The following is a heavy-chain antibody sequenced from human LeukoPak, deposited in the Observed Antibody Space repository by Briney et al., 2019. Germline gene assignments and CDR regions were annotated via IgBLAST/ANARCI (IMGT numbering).Heavy chain of an antibody. J-gene: IGHJ1*01. Sequence: ASVKVSCKASGGTFSSYAISWVRQAPGQGLEWMGGIIPIFGTANYAQKFQGRVTMTRDTSISTAYMELSRLRSDDTAVYYCARDKVYCSSTSCQSAEYFQHWGQGTLVTVSS. CDR2: IIPIFGTA. D-gene: IGHD2-2*01. CDR1: GGTFSSYA. V-gene: IGHV1-69*05. CDR3: ARDKVYCSSTSCQSAEYFQH.